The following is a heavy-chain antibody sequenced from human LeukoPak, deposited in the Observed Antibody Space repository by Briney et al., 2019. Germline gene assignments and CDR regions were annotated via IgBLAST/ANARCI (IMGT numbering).Heavy chain of an antibody. CDR3: AREVLWSGDPRCWFDP. CDR1: GGSFSGYY. CDR2: INHSGST. D-gene: IGHD3-10*01. V-gene: IGHV4-34*01. J-gene: IGHJ5*02. Sequence: TSETLSLTCAVYGGSFSGYYWSWIRQPPGKGLEWIGEINHSGSTNYNPSLKSRVTISVDTSKNQFSLKLSSVTAADTAVYYCAREVLWSGDPRCWFDPWGQGTLVTVSS.